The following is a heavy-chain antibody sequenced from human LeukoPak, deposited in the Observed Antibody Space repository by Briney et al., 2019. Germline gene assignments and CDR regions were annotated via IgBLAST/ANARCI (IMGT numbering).Heavy chain of an antibody. Sequence: SETLSLTCTVSGGSISSYYWSWIRQPAGKGLEWIGRIYTSGSTNYNPSLKSRVTISVDTSKNQLSLKLSSVTAADTAVYYCARVEEGYGSGRRENYYYYYMDVWGKGTTVTISS. J-gene: IGHJ6*03. V-gene: IGHV4-4*07. CDR1: GGSISSYY. CDR3: ARVEEGYGSGRRENYYYYYMDV. CDR2: IYTSGST. D-gene: IGHD3-10*01.